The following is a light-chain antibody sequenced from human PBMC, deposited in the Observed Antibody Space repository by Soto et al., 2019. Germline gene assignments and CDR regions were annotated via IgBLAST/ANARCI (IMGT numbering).Light chain of an antibody. V-gene: IGLV2-14*01. CDR3: SSYTGIHSGTSYV. CDR1: SSDVGGYNY. CDR2: EVS. Sequence: QSVLTQPAAVSGSPGQSITISCTGTSSDVGGYNYVSWYQQHPGKAPKLMIYEVSYRPSGVSNRFSGSKSGNTASLTISGLQAEDEADYYCSSYTGIHSGTSYVFGGGTKVTVL. J-gene: IGLJ1*01.